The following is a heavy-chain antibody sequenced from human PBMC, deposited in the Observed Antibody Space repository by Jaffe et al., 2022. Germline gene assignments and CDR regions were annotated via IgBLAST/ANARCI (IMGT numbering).Heavy chain of an antibody. D-gene: IGHD3-22*01. Sequence: EAQLVESGGGLVQPGGSLRLSCAASGFTFSTYEINWVRQAPGKGLEWVSHISSGGSTIYYADSVKGRFTISRDNAKNSLYLQMNSLRGEDTAVYYCAKIMYYYDSSRYYYYYYMDVWGKGTTVTVSS. J-gene: IGHJ6*03. CDR2: ISSGGSTI. CDR3: AKIMYYYDSSRYYYYYYMDV. V-gene: IGHV3-48*03. CDR1: GFTFSTYE.